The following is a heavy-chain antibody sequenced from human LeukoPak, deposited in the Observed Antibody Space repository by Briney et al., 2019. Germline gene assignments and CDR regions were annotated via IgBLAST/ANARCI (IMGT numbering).Heavy chain of an antibody. CDR1: GFTFSSHG. Sequence: PGGSLRLSCAASGFTFSSHGIHWVRQAPGKGLEWVAVISDDGRTEYYADSVKGRFTISRDNSKNTVSLQMDSLRDDDTAVFYCTKEGATGSRYNFDYWGQGTLVTVSS. J-gene: IGHJ4*02. V-gene: IGHV3-30*18. CDR3: TKEGATGSRYNFDY. D-gene: IGHD2-15*01. CDR2: ISDDGRTE.